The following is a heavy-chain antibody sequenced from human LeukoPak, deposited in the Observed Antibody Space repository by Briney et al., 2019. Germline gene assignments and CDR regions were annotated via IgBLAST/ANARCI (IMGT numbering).Heavy chain of an antibody. V-gene: IGHV1-2*02. J-gene: IGHJ3*02. CDR2: INPNSGGT. Sequence: ASVKVSCMASGYTFTCYYMHWVRQAPGQGLEWMGWINPNSGGTNYAQKFQGRVTMTRDTSISTAYMELSRLRSDETAVYYCARGRPSPVIRITMVRQDAFDIWGQGTMVTVSS. CDR1: GYTFTCYY. CDR3: ARGRPSPVIRITMVRQDAFDI. D-gene: IGHD3-10*01.